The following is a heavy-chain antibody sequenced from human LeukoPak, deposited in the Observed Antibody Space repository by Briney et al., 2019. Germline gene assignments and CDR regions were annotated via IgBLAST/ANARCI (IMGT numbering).Heavy chain of an antibody. Sequence: SQALSLTCAFSGDSVSSKSAAWNWIRQSPSRGLEWLRRTYYSSKWSSGYAESVKSRLTVSPETSKNQFSLQLRSVTPEDTAVYYCARSQTGGTFDYWGQGALVTVSS. J-gene: IGHJ4*02. CDR1: GDSVSSKSAA. CDR2: TYYSSKWSS. CDR3: ARSQTGGTFDY. V-gene: IGHV6-1*01. D-gene: IGHD1-26*01.